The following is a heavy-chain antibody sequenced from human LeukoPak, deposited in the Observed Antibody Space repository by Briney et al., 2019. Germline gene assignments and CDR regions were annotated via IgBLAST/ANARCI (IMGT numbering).Heavy chain of an antibody. CDR2: LYSGGTT. CDR3: ALPGVAASGTFDY. Sequence: GGSLRLSCAAPGFTVRDNYMSWVRQAPGKGLGWVSVLYSGGTTYYADSVQGRFTISRDNSKNTLFIQMNSLRAEDTAVYYCALPGVAASGTFDYWGQGTLVTVSS. D-gene: IGHD6-13*01. CDR1: GFTVRDNY. J-gene: IGHJ4*02. V-gene: IGHV3-66*01.